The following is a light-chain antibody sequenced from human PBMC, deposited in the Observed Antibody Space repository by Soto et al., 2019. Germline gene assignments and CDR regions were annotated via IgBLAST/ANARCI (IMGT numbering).Light chain of an antibody. J-gene: IGKJ4*01. V-gene: IGKV1-39*01. CDR1: QSITKY. Sequence: DIQMAQSPSSLSASVGDRVTIACRASQSITKYVNWFQQKPGKAPKLLIYATSSLQSGVSSRFSGSGSGTDFTLTISSLQPEDFATYYCQQSYSAPLTSGGGTTVDIK. CDR3: QQSYSAPLT. CDR2: ATS.